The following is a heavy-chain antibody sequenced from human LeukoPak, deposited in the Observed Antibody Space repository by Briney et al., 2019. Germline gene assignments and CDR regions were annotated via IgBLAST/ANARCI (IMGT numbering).Heavy chain of an antibody. CDR3: AKESSGGWYFDY. Sequence: PGGSLRLSCAASGFPFSNYWMHWVRQAPGKGPEWVARVYKDGSITNYADSVKGRFTIPRDNAKNTVYLQMNSLRAEDTAVYYCAKESSGGWYFDYWGQGTLVTVSS. J-gene: IGHJ4*02. CDR1: GFPFSNYW. D-gene: IGHD6-19*01. V-gene: IGHV3-74*01. CDR2: VYKDGSIT.